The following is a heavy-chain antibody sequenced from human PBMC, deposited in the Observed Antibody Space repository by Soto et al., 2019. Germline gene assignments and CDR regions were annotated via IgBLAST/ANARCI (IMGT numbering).Heavy chain of an antibody. D-gene: IGHD3-22*01. Sequence: QVQLVQSGAEVKKPGSSVKVSCKASGGTFSSSAISWVRQAPGKGLEWMGGIIPIFGTANYAQKFQGRVTITADESTSTAYMELSSLRSEDTAVYYCARSRVTYYYDRSAFDSWGQGTMVTVSS. V-gene: IGHV1-69*01. CDR2: IIPIFGTA. CDR1: GGTFSSSA. J-gene: IGHJ3*02. CDR3: ARSRVTYYYDRSAFDS.